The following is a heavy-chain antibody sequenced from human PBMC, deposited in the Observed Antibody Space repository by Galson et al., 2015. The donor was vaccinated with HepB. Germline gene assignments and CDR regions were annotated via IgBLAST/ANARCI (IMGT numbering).Heavy chain of an antibody. CDR1: GYTFTSYA. CDR3: AKDRYPPRYFGSGNDDAFDI. D-gene: IGHD3-9*01. Sequence: SVKVSCRASGYTFTSYAIHWVRQAPGQGLQWMGWINTHTGNPTHAQGFQGRVVFSLDTSVSTAYMEISSLKAADTAVYYCAKDRYPPRYFGSGNDDAFDIWGQGTVVTVSS. V-gene: IGHV7-4-1*02. CDR2: INTHTGNP. J-gene: IGHJ3*02.